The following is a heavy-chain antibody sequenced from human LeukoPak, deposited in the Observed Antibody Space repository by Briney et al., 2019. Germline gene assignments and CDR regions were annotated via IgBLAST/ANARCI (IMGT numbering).Heavy chain of an antibody. D-gene: IGHD3-9*01. J-gene: IGHJ4*02. CDR3: ARGVGHYDILTGYPVPHFDY. V-gene: IGHV3-21*01. Sequence: PGGSLRLSCAVSGFTFSSYSMNWVRQAPGKGLEWVSSISSSSSYIYYADSVKGRFTISRDNAKNSLYLQMNSLRAEDTAVYYCARGVGHYDILTGYPVPHFDYWGQGTLVTVSS. CDR1: GFTFSSYS. CDR2: ISSSSSYI.